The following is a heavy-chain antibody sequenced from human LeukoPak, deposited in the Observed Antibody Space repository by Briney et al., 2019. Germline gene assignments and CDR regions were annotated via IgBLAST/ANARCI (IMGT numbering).Heavy chain of an antibody. J-gene: IGHJ6*03. CDR1: GGSISSYY. CDR2: INHSGST. CDR3: ARQYYYMDV. V-gene: IGHV4-34*01. Sequence: SETLSLTCTVSGGSISSYYWSWIRQPPGKGLEWIGEINHSGSTNYNPSLKGRVTISVDTSKNQFSLKLSSVTAADTAVYYCARQYYYMDVWGKGTTVTISS.